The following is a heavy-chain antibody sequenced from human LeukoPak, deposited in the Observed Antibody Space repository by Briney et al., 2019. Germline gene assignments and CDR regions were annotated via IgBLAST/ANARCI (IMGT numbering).Heavy chain of an antibody. Sequence: HPGGSLRLSCAASGFTFSSYDMHWVRQATGKGLEWVSAIGTAGDTYYPGSVKGRFTISRDNSKSTLYLQMNSLGAEDTAVYYCVKSREQWAPFDYWGQGTLVTVSS. CDR3: VKSREQWAPFDY. CDR2: IGTAGDT. V-gene: IGHV3-13*01. D-gene: IGHD6-19*01. CDR1: GFTFSSYD. J-gene: IGHJ4*02.